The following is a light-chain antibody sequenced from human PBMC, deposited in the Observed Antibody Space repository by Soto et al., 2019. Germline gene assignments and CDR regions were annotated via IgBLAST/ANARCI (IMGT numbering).Light chain of an antibody. CDR2: DAS. CDR1: QSISSW. CDR3: QKYNSPPRT. J-gene: IGKJ1*01. V-gene: IGKV1-5*01. Sequence: DIQMTQSPSTLSATAGDRVTITCRASQSISSWLAWYQHKPGKAPKLLIYDASNLDSGVPSRFRGGGSGTEFSLTFSNLQPDDSATYYCQKYNSPPRTFGQGTRV.